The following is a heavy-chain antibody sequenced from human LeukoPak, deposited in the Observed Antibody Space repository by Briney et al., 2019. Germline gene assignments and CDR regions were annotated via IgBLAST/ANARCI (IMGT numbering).Heavy chain of an antibody. Sequence: ASVKVSCKASGYTFTSYYMHWVRQAPRQGLEWMGIINPSGGSTSYAQKFQGRVTMTRDTSTSTVYMELSSLRSEDTAVYYCALAAAGTAYFDYWGQGTLVTVSS. CDR2: INPSGGST. V-gene: IGHV1-46*03. J-gene: IGHJ4*02. CDR1: GYTFTSYY. D-gene: IGHD6-13*01. CDR3: ALAAAGTAYFDY.